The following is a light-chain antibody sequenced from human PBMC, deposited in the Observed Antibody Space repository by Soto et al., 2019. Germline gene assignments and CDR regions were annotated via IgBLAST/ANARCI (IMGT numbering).Light chain of an antibody. Sequence: EVVLTQSPATLSLSPGEKATLSCRASQDINTYLGWYQQKPGQPPRLLIYDASNRASGIPARFSGNGSGTDFTLTINSLEPEDFAIYYCQHRYNWPLTFGAGTKVEIK. CDR2: DAS. CDR1: QDINTY. J-gene: IGKJ4*01. V-gene: IGKV3-11*01. CDR3: QHRYNWPLT.